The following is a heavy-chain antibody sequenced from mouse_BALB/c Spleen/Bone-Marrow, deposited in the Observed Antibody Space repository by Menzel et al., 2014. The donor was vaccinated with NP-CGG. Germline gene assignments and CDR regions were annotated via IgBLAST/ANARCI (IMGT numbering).Heavy chain of an antibody. CDR3: AMGHYAMDY. CDR2: ITYDGSS. CDR1: GYSITNGYY. Sequence: EPGPGLVKPSQSLSFTCSVTGYSITNGYYWNWIQQFPGNKLEWMAYITYDGSSDYNPSLKNRISITRDTSKNQFFLKLNSVTTEDTSTYYCAMGHYAMDYWGQGTSVTVSS. V-gene: IGHV3-6*02. J-gene: IGHJ4*01.